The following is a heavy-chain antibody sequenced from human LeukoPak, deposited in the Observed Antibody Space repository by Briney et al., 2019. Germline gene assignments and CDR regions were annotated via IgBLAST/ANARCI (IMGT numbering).Heavy chain of an antibody. CDR2: IKQDGSVK. CDR1: GFSLSSYW. Sequence: GGSLRLSCAASGFSLSSYWMSWVRQAPGKGLEWVAIIKQDGSVKAYVDSVKGRFTISRDYARNSLYLQMSSLRAEDTAVYYCARDPTVTNLHDAFDVWGQGTLVTVSS. D-gene: IGHD4-17*01. J-gene: IGHJ3*01. V-gene: IGHV3-7*05. CDR3: ARDPTVTNLHDAFDV.